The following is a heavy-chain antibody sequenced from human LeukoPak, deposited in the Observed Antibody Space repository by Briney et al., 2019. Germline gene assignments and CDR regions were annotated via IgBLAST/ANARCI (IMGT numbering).Heavy chain of an antibody. CDR1: GFTFSSYG. J-gene: IGHJ4*02. CDR3: AKGPHRFLSRGSHRSFFLDY. D-gene: IGHD3-10*01. Sequence: GGSLRLSCAASGFTFSSYGMHWVRQAPGKGLEWVAFIRYDGSNKYYADSVKGRFTISRDNSKNTLYLQMNIMRAEDTAVYYCAKGPHRFLSRGSHRSFFLDYWGQGTLVTVSS. CDR2: IRYDGSNK. V-gene: IGHV3-30*02.